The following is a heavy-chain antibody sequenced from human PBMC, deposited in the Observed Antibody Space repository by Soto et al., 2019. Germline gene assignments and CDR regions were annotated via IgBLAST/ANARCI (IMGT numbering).Heavy chain of an antibody. Sequence: ASVKVSCKASGYTFTSYYMHWVRQAPGQGLEWMGIINPSGGSTSYAQKFQGRVTMTRDTSTSTVYMELSSLRSEDTAVYYCARDRANYYGSGSYYKLDYWGQGTLVTVPQ. CDR1: GYTFTSYY. J-gene: IGHJ4*02. CDR3: ARDRANYYGSGSYYKLDY. D-gene: IGHD3-10*01. V-gene: IGHV1-46*03. CDR2: INPSGGST.